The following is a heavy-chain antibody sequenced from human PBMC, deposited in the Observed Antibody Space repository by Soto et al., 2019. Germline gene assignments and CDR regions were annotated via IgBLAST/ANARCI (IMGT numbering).Heavy chain of an antibody. V-gene: IGHV1-69*13. CDR1: GGTFSSYA. D-gene: IGHD3-22*01. Sequence: SVKVSCKASGGTFSSYAISWVRQAPGQGLEWMGGIIPIFGTANYAQKFQGRVTITADESTSTAYMELSSLRSEDTAVYYCAAWGAYYYDSSGYYDYWGQGTLVTVSS. CDR2: IIPIFGTA. CDR3: AAWGAYYYDSSGYYDY. J-gene: IGHJ4*02.